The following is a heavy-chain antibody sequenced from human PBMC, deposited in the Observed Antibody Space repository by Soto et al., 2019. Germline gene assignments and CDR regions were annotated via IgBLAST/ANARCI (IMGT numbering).Heavy chain of an antibody. CDR1: GFTFSTYG. D-gene: IGHD3-10*01. CDR3: ARDIWFEKSKCLDY. V-gene: IGHV3-33*01. Sequence: PGGSLRLSCVASGFTFSTYGMHWVRQAPGKGLEWVAVIWYDGSKAYYAESVMGRFTISRDNSKNTVYLQVNSLRAEDTAVYYCARDIWFEKSKCLDYWGQGTLVTVSS. CDR2: IWYDGSKA. J-gene: IGHJ4*02.